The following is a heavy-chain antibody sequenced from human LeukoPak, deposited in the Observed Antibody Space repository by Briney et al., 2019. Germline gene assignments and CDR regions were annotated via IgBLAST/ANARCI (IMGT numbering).Heavy chain of an antibody. V-gene: IGHV4-59*08. CDR2: IYYSGST. CDR3: ARGIAVSSSWYGRWFDP. Sequence: SETLSLTCTVSGGSVSSYYWNWIRQPPGEGLEWIGYIYYSGSTNYNPSLKSRVTISVDTSKNQFSLKLSSVTAADTAVYYCARGIAVSSSWYGRWFDPWGQGTLVTVSS. CDR1: GGSVSSYY. J-gene: IGHJ5*02. D-gene: IGHD6-13*01.